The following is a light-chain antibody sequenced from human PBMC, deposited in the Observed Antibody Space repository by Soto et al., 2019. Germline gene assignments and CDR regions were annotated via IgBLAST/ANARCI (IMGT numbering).Light chain of an antibody. J-gene: IGKJ1*01. CDR2: GAS. CDR3: QQYNNWPRT. Sequence: EIVMTQSPATLSVSPGERATLSCRASQSVGSDLAWYQQKPGQAPRLLIYGASTRATGIPDRFSGSGSGTEFTLTVSSLQSEDFAVYYCQQYNNWPRTFGQGTKVDI. CDR1: QSVGSD. V-gene: IGKV3-15*01.